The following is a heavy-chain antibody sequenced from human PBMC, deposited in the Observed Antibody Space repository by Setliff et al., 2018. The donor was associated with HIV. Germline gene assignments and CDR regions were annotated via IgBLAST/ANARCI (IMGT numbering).Heavy chain of an antibody. CDR3: ASDQQWLAQGWGGPHY. V-gene: IGHV3-33*01. J-gene: IGHJ4*02. Sequence: GGSLRLSCAASGFSFSSYGMHWVRQAPGKGLEWLALIWYDGTNKQYTDSVKGRFAISRDNSKNTLYLQMNSRRAEDTAVYYCASDQQWLAQGWGGPHYWGQGTLVTVSS. D-gene: IGHD6-19*01. CDR1: GFSFSSYG. CDR2: IWYDGTNK.